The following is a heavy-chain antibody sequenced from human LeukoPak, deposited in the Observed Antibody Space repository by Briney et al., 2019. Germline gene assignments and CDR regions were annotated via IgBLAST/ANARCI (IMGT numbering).Heavy chain of an antibody. CDR1: GTSIRSGSYY. D-gene: IGHD6-19*01. J-gene: IGHJ6*03. CDR3: AREGIAVADTYYYYYMDV. Sequence: SETLSLTCTVTGTSIRSGSYYWNWIRQAAGKGLEWIGRMYIGGRTTYNPSLKSRVTISLETTENQFSLRLRSVTAADMAVYYCAREGIAVADTYYYYYMDVWGKGTWVTVSS. CDR2: MYIGGRT. V-gene: IGHV4-61*02.